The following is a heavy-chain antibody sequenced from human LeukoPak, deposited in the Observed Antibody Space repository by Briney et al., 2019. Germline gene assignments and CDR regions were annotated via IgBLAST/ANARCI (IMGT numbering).Heavy chain of an antibody. J-gene: IGHJ6*03. CDR1: GASISSGSYY. Sequence: TLSLTCTVSGASISSGSYYWSWIRQPAGKGLEWIGLILVSGSTNYNPSLTSRVAISIDTSKNQFSLKLSSVTAAVTAVYYGAREPADPGHLVVLAVVGCMDVWGNGTTVTASS. CDR3: AREPADPGHLVVLAVVGCMDV. V-gene: IGHV4-61*02. CDR2: ILVSGST. D-gene: IGHD2-21*01.